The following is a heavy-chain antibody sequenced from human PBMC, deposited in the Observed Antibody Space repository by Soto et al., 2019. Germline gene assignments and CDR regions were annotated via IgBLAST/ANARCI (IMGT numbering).Heavy chain of an antibody. Sequence: QVQLVESGGGVVQPGQSLRLSCAASGFTVSNYGMHWVRQAPGKGLEWVAVIWKDGNNKYYRDSVKGRFTISRDNSKNTLELQMSSLRGEDTAVYYCARREAWTDEAFDIWGQGTMVTVSS. J-gene: IGHJ3*02. CDR3: ARREAWTDEAFDI. V-gene: IGHV3-33*01. D-gene: IGHD5-12*01. CDR1: GFTVSNYG. CDR2: IWKDGNNK.